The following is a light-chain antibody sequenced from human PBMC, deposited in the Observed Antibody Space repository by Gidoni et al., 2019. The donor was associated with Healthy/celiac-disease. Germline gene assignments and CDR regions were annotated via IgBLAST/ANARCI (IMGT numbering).Light chain of an antibody. CDR2: GAS. CDR1: QSVSSNY. CDR3: QQYGSPPA. V-gene: IGKV3-20*01. J-gene: IGKJ3*01. Sequence: EIVLTQSPGTLSLSPGERATLSCRASQSVSSNYLAWYQQKPGQAPRLLIYGASSRATGITDRFSGSGSGTDFTLTISRLEPEDFAVYYCQQYGSPPAFGPGTKVDIK.